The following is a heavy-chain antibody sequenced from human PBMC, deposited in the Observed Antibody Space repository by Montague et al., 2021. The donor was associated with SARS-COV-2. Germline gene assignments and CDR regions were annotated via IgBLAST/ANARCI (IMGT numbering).Heavy chain of an antibody. CDR3: ARLRDGVVPSPILGVGPYYSYYYMDV. CDR1: GGSLSGYH. CDR2: INHGGST. J-gene: IGHJ6*03. V-gene: IGHV4-34*01. Sequence: SETLSLTCAVYGGSLSGYHWIWVRQPPGKGLEWIGEINHGGSTKYSPSLKSRLTISADTSKNQFSLKLTSVAAADTAVYYCARLRDGVVPSPILGVGPYYSYYYMDVWGRGTTVTVSS. D-gene: IGHD3-10*01.